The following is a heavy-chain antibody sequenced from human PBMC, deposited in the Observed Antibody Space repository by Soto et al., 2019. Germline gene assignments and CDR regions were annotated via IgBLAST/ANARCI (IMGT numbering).Heavy chain of an antibody. J-gene: IGHJ4*02. CDR3: ARTIFGGSYDGTFDY. Sequence: SGPTLVNPTQTLTLTFTFSGFSLSTSGMCVSWIRQPPGKALEWLALIGWDDDKYYSTSLKTRLTISKDTSKNPVVLTMTNMDPVDTATYYCARTIFGGSYDGTFDYWAQGTLVTVSS. CDR1: GFSLSTSGMC. D-gene: IGHD3-3*01. CDR2: IGWDDDK. V-gene: IGHV2-70*01.